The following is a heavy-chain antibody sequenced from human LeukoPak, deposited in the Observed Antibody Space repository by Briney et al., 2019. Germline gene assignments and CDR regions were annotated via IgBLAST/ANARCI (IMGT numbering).Heavy chain of an antibody. CDR1: GFTFSSYG. CDR2: ISYDGSNK. V-gene: IGHV3-30*03. D-gene: IGHD3-9*01. Sequence: LVESGGGVVQPGRSLRLSCAASGFTFSSYGMHWVRQAPGKGLEWVAVISYDGSNKYYADSVKGRFTISRDNSKNTLYLQMNSLRAEDTAVYYCARADYDILTGASEDWFDPWGQGTLVTVSS. CDR3: ARADYDILTGASEDWFDP. J-gene: IGHJ5*02.